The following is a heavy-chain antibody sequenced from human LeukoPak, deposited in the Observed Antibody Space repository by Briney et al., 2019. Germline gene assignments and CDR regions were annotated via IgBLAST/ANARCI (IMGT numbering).Heavy chain of an antibody. CDR3: ARGGYYYDSSGFPEDY. D-gene: IGHD3-22*01. Sequence: ASVKVSCTVSGYTLTELSMHWVRQAPGQGLEWMGWISAYNGNTNYAQKLQGRVTMTTDTSTSTAYMELRSLRSDDTAVYYCARGGYYYDSSGFPEDYWGQGTLVTVSS. J-gene: IGHJ4*02. CDR2: ISAYNGNT. CDR1: GYTLTELS. V-gene: IGHV1-18*01.